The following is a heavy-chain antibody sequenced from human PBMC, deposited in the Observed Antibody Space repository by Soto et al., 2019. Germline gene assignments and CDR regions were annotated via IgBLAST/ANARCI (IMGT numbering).Heavy chain of an antibody. J-gene: IGHJ5*02. V-gene: IGHV5-51*07. CDR3: VRLDVEAGYKWFDP. D-gene: IGHD6-19*01. CDR1: AGTLGKSW. Sequence: VKGSGEPCAGTLGKSWIGWLHQMPGKGLERMGLVYPGDSDTFYNPSFQGQVTISADKYLSMAYLQWASLKESDTAIYYCVRLDVEAGYKWFDPWGQGTMVTVSS. CDR2: VYPGDSDT.